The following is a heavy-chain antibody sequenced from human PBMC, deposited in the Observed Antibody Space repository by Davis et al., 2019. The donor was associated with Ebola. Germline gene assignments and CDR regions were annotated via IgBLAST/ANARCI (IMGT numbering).Heavy chain of an antibody. J-gene: IGHJ4*02. CDR1: GFTFSSYS. D-gene: IGHD1-26*01. V-gene: IGHV3-48*01. Sequence: GGSLRLSCAASGFTFSSYSMNWVRQAPEKGLEWISYIGSSSRTIYYADSVKGRFTISRDNAKNSLYLQMNSLRTEDTAVYYCTKAGHCGNYCSFDSWGQGTLVTVSS. CDR3: TKAGHCGNYCSFDS. CDR2: IGSSSRTI.